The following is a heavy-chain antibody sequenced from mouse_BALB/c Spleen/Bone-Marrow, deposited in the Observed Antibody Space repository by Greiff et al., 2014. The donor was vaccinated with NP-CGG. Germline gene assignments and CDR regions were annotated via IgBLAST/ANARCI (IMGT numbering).Heavy chain of an antibody. Sequence: VQVVESGPGLVAPSQSLSITCTVSGFSLSRYSVHWVRQPPGKGLEWLGMTWGGGSTDYNSALKSRLSISKDNSKSQVFLKMNSLQTDDTAMYYCARNCRYYGYDVNAMDYWGQGTSVTVSS. CDR2: TWGGGST. CDR1: GFSLSRYS. CDR3: ARNCRYYGYDVNAMDY. J-gene: IGHJ4*01. V-gene: IGHV2-6-4*01. D-gene: IGHD2-2*01.